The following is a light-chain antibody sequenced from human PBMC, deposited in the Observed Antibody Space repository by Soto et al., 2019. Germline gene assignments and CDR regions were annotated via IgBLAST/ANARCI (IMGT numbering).Light chain of an antibody. CDR2: GAS. CDR1: QSVSSTY. CDR3: QQYNNWPPWT. J-gene: IGKJ1*01. Sequence: EIVLTQSPGTLSLSPGDRGTLSCRASQSVSSTYLGWYQQKPGQAPRLLIYGASSRATGIPDRFSGSGSGTDFTLTISSLQSEDFAVYYCQQYNNWPPWTFGQGTKVDIK. V-gene: IGKV3-20*01.